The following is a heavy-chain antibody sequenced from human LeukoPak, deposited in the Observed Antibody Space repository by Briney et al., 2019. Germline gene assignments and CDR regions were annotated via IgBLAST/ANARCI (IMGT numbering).Heavy chain of an antibody. V-gene: IGHV3-23*01. CDR2: ISDSGGNT. Sequence: GGSLRLSCAASGFTFNSYAMSWVRQAPWERLQWVSGISDSGGNTYYADSVRGRFTISRDNSRNTLYLQMNSLRAEDTAVYYCARHRSSWLIDYWGQGTLVTVSS. CDR1: GFTFNSYA. J-gene: IGHJ4*02. CDR3: ARHRSSWLIDY. D-gene: IGHD6-6*01.